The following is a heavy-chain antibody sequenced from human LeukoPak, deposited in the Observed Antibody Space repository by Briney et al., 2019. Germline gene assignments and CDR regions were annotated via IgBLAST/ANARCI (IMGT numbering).Heavy chain of an antibody. Sequence: GSVKVSCKASGYTFTGYYMHWVRQAPGQGLEWMGWINPNSGGTNYAQKFQGRVTMTRDTSISTAYMELSRLRSDDTAVYYCARGNYYDSSGYDYWGQGTLVTVSS. J-gene: IGHJ4*02. D-gene: IGHD3-22*01. CDR2: INPNSGGT. CDR3: ARGNYYDSSGYDY. CDR1: GYTFTGYY. V-gene: IGHV1-2*02.